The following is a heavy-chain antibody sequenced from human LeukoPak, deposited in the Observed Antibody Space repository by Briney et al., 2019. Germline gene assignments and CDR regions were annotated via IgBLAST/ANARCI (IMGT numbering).Heavy chain of an antibody. D-gene: IGHD2-15*01. Sequence: SETLSLTCTVSGGSISSYYWSWIRQPPGKGLEWIGYIYTSGSTNYNPSLKSRVTISVDTSKNQFSLKLSSVTAADTAVYYCARHVRYCSDGSCYSGPYYYYYMDVWGKGTTVTVSS. CDR2: IYTSGST. CDR3: ARHVRYCSDGSCYSGPYYYYYMDV. CDR1: GGSISSYY. V-gene: IGHV4-4*09. J-gene: IGHJ6*03.